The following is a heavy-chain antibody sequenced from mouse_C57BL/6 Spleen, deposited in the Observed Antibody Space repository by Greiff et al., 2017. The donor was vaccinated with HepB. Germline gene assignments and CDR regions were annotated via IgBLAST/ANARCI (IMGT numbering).Heavy chain of an antibody. Sequence: VKLQQPGAELVKPGASVKLSCKASGYTFTSYWMHWVKQRPGQGLEWIGMIHPNSGSTNYNEKFKSKATLTVDKSSSTAYMQLSSLTSEDSAVYYCARLWLREYYFDYRGQGTTLTVSS. V-gene: IGHV1-64*01. CDR2: IHPNSGST. D-gene: IGHD2-2*01. CDR1: GYTFTSYW. CDR3: ARLWLREYYFDY. J-gene: IGHJ2*01.